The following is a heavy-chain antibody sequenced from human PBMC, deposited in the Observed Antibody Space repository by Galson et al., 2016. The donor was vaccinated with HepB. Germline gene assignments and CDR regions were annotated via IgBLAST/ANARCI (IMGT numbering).Heavy chain of an antibody. CDR1: GFTFNIYE. J-gene: IGHJ2*01. Sequence: SPRLSRAPSGFTFNIYEMTWVCQASAKGLEWVAVIWFDGSEKYYADSVDGRFTISRDNSAKPLFLQMNSLRGDDTDVYYCAWAVYPDTGGSRRYFDLWGRGTLVTVSS. CDR2: IWFDGSEK. CDR3: AWAVYPDTGGSRRYFDL. V-gene: IGHV3-33*02. D-gene: IGHD3-10*01.